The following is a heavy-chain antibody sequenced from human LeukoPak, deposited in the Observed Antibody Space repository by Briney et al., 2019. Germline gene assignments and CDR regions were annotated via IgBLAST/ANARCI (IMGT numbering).Heavy chain of an antibody. J-gene: IGHJ6*03. CDR1: GYTFTSYY. CDR3: ASISARHYSDYYYHYMDV. Sequence: GASVKVSCKASGYTFTSYYMHWVRQAPGQGLEWMGIINPSGGSTSYAQKFQGRVTMTRDMSTSTVYMELSSLRSEDTAVYYCASISARHYSDYYYHYMDVWGKGTTVTVSS. D-gene: IGHD6-6*01. CDR2: INPSGGST. V-gene: IGHV1-46*01.